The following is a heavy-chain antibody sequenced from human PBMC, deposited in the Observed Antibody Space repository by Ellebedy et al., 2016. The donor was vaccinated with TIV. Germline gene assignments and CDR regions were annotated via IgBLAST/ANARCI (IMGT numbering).Heavy chain of an antibody. CDR1: GYTFTTYS. V-gene: IGHV1-18*01. Sequence: ASVKVSCXASGYTFTTYSISWVRQALGQGLEWMGWISTYNGNTNYAQKLQGRVTMTTDTSTTTAYMELRSLRSDDTAVYYCARTVLVENWFDPWGQGTLVTVSS. J-gene: IGHJ5*02. D-gene: IGHD5-24*01. CDR2: ISTYNGNT. CDR3: ARTVLVENWFDP.